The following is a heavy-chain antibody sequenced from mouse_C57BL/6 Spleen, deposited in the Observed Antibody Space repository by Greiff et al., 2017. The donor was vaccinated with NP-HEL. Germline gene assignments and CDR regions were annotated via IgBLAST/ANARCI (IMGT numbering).Heavy chain of an antibody. CDR3: ARVSPSYAMDY. CDR2: ISSGSSTI. J-gene: IGHJ4*01. V-gene: IGHV5-17*01. D-gene: IGHD6-1*01. CDR1: GFTFSDYG. Sequence: EVKVVESGGGLVKPGGSLKLSCAASGFTFSDYGMHWVRQAPEKGLEWVAYISSGSSTIYYADTAKGRFTISRDNAKNTLFLQMTSLRSEDTAMYYCARVSPSYAMDYWGQGTSVTVSS.